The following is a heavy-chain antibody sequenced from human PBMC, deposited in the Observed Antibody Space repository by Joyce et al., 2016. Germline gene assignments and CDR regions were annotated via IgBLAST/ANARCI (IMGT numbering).Heavy chain of an antibody. V-gene: IGHV3-30*18. CDR2: ISYDGIDK. D-gene: IGHD6-25*01. J-gene: IGHJ4*02. Sequence: QVQLVESGGGVVQPGRSLRLSCAASGLTLSNYGVHWVRQAPGKVLEWVAVISYDGIDKYYEDSVKGRFTISRDNSKNSVFLEMNSLRAEDTAVYYCAKILTATYSSGWFLDYWGQGTLVTVSS. CDR1: GLTLSNYG. CDR3: AKILTATYSSGWFLDY.